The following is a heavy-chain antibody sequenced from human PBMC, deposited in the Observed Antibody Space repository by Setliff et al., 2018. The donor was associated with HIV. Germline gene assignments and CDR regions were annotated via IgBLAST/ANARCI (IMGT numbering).Heavy chain of an antibody. D-gene: IGHD3-3*01. CDR2: INQDGSEK. CDR1: GITFSDQW. J-gene: IGHJ4*02. V-gene: IGHV3-7*03. CDR3: AKGPGFLTDF. Sequence: GGSLRLSCAASGITFSDQWMTWFRQPPGKGQEWVANINQDGSEKHYVDSVKGRFTFSRDNAKNSVHLQRNRLRDEDTAVYYCAKGPGFLTDFLGQGTLVTVSS.